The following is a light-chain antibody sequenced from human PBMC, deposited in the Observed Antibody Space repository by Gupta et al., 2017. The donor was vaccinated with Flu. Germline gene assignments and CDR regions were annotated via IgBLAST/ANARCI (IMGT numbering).Light chain of an antibody. V-gene: IGLV3-19*01. CDR2: GKN. Sequence: QTVRITCQGDSLRSYYASWYQQKPGQAPVLFIYGKNNRHSGIPDRVSGSSSGNTASLTITGAQAEDEADYYCNSRDSSGNHLWVFGGGTKLTVL. CDR3: NSRDSSGNHLWV. J-gene: IGLJ3*02. CDR1: SLRSYY.